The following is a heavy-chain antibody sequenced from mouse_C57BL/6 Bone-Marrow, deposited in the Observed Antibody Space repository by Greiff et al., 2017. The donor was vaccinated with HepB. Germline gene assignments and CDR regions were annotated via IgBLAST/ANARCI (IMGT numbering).Heavy chain of an antibody. V-gene: IGHV1-85*01. CDR2: IYPRDGST. Sequence: VKLVESGPELVKPGASVKLSCKASGYTFTSYDINWVKQRPGQGLEWIGWIYPRDGSTKYNEKFKGKATLTVDTSSSTAYMELHSLTSEDSAVYFCAKYHPLYDYYAMDYWGQGTSVTVSS. D-gene: IGHD2-3*01. CDR3: AKYHPLYDYYAMDY. CDR1: GYTFTSYD. J-gene: IGHJ4*01.